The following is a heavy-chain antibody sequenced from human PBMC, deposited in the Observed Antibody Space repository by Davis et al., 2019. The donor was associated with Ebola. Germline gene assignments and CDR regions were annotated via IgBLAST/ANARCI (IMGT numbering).Heavy chain of an antibody. CDR2: IWYDGSNK. D-gene: IGHD3-16*01. CDR1: GFTFSSFW. V-gene: IGHV3-30*02. J-gene: IGHJ4*02. Sequence: PGGSLRLSCAASGFTFSSFWMHWVRQAPGKGLEWVAVIWYDGSNKYYADSVKGRFTISRDNSKNTLYLQMNSLRAEDTAVYYCAKVSSGGDHFDYWGQGTLVTVSS. CDR3: AKVSSGGDHFDY.